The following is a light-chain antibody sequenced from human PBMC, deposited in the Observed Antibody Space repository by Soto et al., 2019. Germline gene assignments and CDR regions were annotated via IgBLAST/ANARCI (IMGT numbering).Light chain of an antibody. J-gene: IGLJ1*01. V-gene: IGLV2-11*01. Sequence: QSALTQPRSVSGSPGQSVTTSCTGTSSDVGAYNYVSWYQQHPGKAPKVMIYDVSKRPSGVPDRFSGSKSGTTASLTISGLQADDEADYYCCSYAGSYNYVFGSGTKVTVL. CDR1: SSDVGAYNY. CDR3: CSYAGSYNYV. CDR2: DVS.